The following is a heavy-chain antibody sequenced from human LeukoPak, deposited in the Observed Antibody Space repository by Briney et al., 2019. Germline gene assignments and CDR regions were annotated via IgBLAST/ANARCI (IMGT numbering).Heavy chain of an antibody. V-gene: IGHV3-74*01. D-gene: IGHD6-19*01. CDR2: IKADGNSR. J-gene: IGHJ4*02. Sequence: GGSLRLSCAASGFTFSNYHMHWVRQAPGKGLVWVSRIKADGNSRTYADSVKGRFTISRDNAKNTLYLQMNSLRVDDTAVYFCAKERTGGWPFDYWGQGTLVTVSS. CDR1: GFTFSNYH. CDR3: AKERTGGWPFDY.